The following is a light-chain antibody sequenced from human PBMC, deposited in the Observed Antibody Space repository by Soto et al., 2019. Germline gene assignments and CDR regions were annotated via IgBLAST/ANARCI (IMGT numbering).Light chain of an antibody. CDR1: SSDVGGYKY. Sequence: QSALTQPRSVSGSPGQSITISCTGTSSDVGGYKYVSWYQQHPGKAPKLMIYDVSKRPSGVPDRFSGTKSGNTASLTISGLQAEEEADYYCCSYAGSYPVFGTGTKLTVL. J-gene: IGLJ1*01. CDR2: DVS. V-gene: IGLV2-11*01. CDR3: CSYAGSYPV.